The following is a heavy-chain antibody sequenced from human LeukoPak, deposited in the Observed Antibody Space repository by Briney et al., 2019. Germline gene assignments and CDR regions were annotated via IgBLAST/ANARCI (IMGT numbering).Heavy chain of an antibody. Sequence: SETLSLTCTVSGGSISSSSYYWGWIRQPPGKGLEWIGSIYYSGSTYYNPSLKSRDTISVDTSKNQFSLKLSSVTAADTAVYYCARGKKYCSSTSCYAWYYYYGMDVWGQGTTVTVSS. CDR3: ARGKKYCSSTSCYAWYYYYGMDV. CDR1: GGSISSSSYY. V-gene: IGHV4-39*01. J-gene: IGHJ6*02. D-gene: IGHD2-2*01. CDR2: IYYSGST.